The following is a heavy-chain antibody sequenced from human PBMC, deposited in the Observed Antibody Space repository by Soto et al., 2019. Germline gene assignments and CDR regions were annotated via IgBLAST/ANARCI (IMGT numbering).Heavy chain of an antibody. J-gene: IGHJ4*02. CDR1: GFSISSYY. V-gene: IGHV4-59*01. Sequence: SETLSHTCPFSGFSISSYYWSWIRQPTGKGLEWIGYIYYSGSTNYNPSLKSRVTISVDTSKNQFSLKLSSVTAADTAVFYCVGYSGYDPLGGGVFWGQGPLVTVSS. D-gene: IGHD5-12*01. CDR3: VGYSGYDPLGGGVF. CDR2: IYYSGST.